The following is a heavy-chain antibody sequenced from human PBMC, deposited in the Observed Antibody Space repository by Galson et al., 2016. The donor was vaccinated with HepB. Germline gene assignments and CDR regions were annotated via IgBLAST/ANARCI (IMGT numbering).Heavy chain of an antibody. CDR1: GFTFNSHK. CDR3: AKDLIAVAGPYFDS. J-gene: IGHJ4*02. V-gene: IGHV3-33*06. Sequence: SLRLSCAASGFTFNSHKMHWVRQAPGKGLEWVARVWRDGNNKDYSDSVKGRFTISRDNSRNTLYLQISSLRAEDTAVYYCAKDLIAVAGPYFDSWGQGTLVTVSS. D-gene: IGHD6-19*01. CDR2: VWRDGNNK.